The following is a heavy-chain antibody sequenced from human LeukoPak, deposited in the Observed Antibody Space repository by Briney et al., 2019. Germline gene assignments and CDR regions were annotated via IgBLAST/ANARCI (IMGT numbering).Heavy chain of an antibody. D-gene: IGHD6-13*01. CDR1: GYTFTSYY. CDR3: AGAVGYSSSFLFGPGPIEP. V-gene: IGHV1-46*01. J-gene: IGHJ5*02. Sequence: ASVKVSCKASGYTFTSYYMHWVRQAPGQGLEWMGIINPSGGSTSYAQKFQGRVTMTRDTSTSTVYMEPSSLRSEDTAVYYCAGAVGYSSSFLFGPGPIEPWGQGTLVTVSS. CDR2: INPSGGST.